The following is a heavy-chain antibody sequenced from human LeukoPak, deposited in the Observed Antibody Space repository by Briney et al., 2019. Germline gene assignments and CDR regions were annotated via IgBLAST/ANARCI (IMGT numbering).Heavy chain of an antibody. Sequence: GGSLRLSCAASGFTFSTYAMSWVRQAPGKGLEWVANIKQDGSEKYYVDSVKGRFTISRDNAKNSLYLQMNSLRAEDTAVYYCARALWFGETFPAYWGQGTLVTVSS. CDR2: IKQDGSEK. V-gene: IGHV3-7*01. CDR1: GFTFSTYA. J-gene: IGHJ4*02. CDR3: ARALWFGETFPAY. D-gene: IGHD3-10*01.